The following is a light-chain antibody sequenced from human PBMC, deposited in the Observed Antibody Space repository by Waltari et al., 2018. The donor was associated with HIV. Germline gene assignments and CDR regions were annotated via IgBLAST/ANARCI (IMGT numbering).Light chain of an antibody. CDR3: QQHDVSPYT. CDR1: QSLYNSNNKNS. J-gene: IGKJ2*01. Sequence: DIVMTQSPDSLDVSLGERATINCRSSQSLYNSNNKNSLAWYQQKPGQPPKLLIYGASTRNSGVPDRFTGSGSGTDFTLSISSLQAEDVAVYYCQQHDVSPYTFGQGTKV. CDR2: GAS. V-gene: IGKV4-1*01.